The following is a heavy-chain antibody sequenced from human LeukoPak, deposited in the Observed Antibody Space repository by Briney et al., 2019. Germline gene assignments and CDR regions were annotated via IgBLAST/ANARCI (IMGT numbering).Heavy chain of an antibody. D-gene: IGHD3-10*01. CDR3: ARVGVSGSYYGTSDY. V-gene: IGHV4-59*06. CDR2: IYYSGTT. J-gene: IGHJ4*02. CDR1: GGSISSYY. Sequence: SETLSLTCTVSGGSISSYYWSWIRQHPGKGLEWIGYIYYSGTTYYNPSLKSRVTISVDTSKSQFSLKLSSVTAADTAVYYCARVGVSGSYYGTSDYWGQGTLVTVSS.